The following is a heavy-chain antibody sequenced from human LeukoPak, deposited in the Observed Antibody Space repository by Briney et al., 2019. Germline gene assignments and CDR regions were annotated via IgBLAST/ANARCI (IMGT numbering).Heavy chain of an antibody. CDR2: IIPILGIA. J-gene: IGHJ4*02. CDR1: GYTFTSYG. Sequence: ASVKVSCKASGYTFTSYGISWVRQAPGQGLEWMGRIIPILGIANYAQKFQGRVTITADKSTSTAYMELSSLRSEDTAVYYCARDGQTYYYDSSGYSPNYFDYWGQGTLVTVSS. CDR3: ARDGQTYYYDSSGYSPNYFDY. V-gene: IGHV1-69*04. D-gene: IGHD3-22*01.